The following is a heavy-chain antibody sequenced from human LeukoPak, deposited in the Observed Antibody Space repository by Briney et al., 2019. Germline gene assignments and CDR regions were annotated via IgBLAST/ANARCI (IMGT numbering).Heavy chain of an antibody. D-gene: IGHD1-1*01. CDR3: ARELERWPSPFDY. Sequence: ASVKVSCKASGFTFISYYIHWVRQAPGQGLEWMGIINPSGGSTGYAQKFQDRVTMTRDMSTSTVYMELSSLRSEDTAVYYCARELERWPSPFDYWGQGTLVTVSS. J-gene: IGHJ4*02. V-gene: IGHV1-46*01. CDR2: INPSGGST. CDR1: GFTFISYY.